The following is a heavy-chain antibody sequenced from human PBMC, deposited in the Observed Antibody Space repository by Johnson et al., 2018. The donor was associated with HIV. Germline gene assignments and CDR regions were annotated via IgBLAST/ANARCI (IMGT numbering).Heavy chain of an antibody. Sequence: QVQLVESGGGVVQPGRSLRLSCAASGFTFSSYAMHWVRQAPGKGLEWVAVISYDGSNKYYADSVKGRFTISRDNSKNTLYLQMNSLRAEDTAVYYGARAMGEMATPIRGLDAFDIWGQGTMVTVSS. CDR1: GFTFSSYA. J-gene: IGHJ3*02. CDR3: ARAMGEMATPIRGLDAFDI. CDR2: ISYDGSNK. D-gene: IGHD5-24*01. V-gene: IGHV3-30*04.